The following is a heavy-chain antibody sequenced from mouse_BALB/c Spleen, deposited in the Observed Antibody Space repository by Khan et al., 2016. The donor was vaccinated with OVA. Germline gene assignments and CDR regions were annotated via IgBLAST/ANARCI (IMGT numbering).Heavy chain of an antibody. CDR3: VKEGYGWFAY. Sequence: QVQLQQSGAELVKPGASVKLSCKASGYTFTSYQMYWVKQRPGQGLEWIGEINPNNGGTNFNEKFKSKATLTVDKSSSTAFMQLSSLTSEDSAVXCCVKEGYGWFAYWGQGTLVTVSA. CDR2: INPNNGGT. CDR1: GYTFTSYQ. J-gene: IGHJ3*01. D-gene: IGHD3-1*01. V-gene: IGHV1S81*02.